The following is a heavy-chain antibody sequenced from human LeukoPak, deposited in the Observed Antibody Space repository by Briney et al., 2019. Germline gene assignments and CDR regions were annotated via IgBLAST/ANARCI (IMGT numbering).Heavy chain of an antibody. CDR1: GFTFSSYV. J-gene: IGHJ4*02. Sequence: GGSLRLSCAASGFTFSSYVTSWVRQAPGKGLEWVSAISGSGGDTYYADSVKGRFTISRDNSKNTLFLQMNSLRAEDTAVYYCAKAPSGYGMGTWGYFDSWGQGILVTVSS. V-gene: IGHV3-23*01. D-gene: IGHD3-10*01. CDR3: AKAPSGYGMGTWGYFDS. CDR2: ISGSGGDT.